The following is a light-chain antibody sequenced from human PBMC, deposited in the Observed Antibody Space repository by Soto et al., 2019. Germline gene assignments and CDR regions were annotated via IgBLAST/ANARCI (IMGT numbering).Light chain of an antibody. Sequence: ELVLTQSPGTLSLSPGERATLSCRASQSVSSSYLAWYQQRLGQAPRLLIFGASSRATGIPDRFSGSGSGTDFTLSISRLEPEDFAVYYCQLYGNSPPMYTFGQGTKVDIK. CDR1: QSVSSSY. V-gene: IGKV3-20*01. CDR2: GAS. CDR3: QLYGNSPPMYT. J-gene: IGKJ2*01.